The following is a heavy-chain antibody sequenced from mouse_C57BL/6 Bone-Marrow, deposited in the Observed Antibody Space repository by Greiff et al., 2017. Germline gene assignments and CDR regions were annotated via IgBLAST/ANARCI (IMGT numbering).Heavy chain of an antibody. J-gene: IGHJ2*01. CDR3: ARVTTRFCSLDY. CDR2: IHPSSGST. D-gene: IGHD1-1*01. V-gene: IGHV1-64*01. Sequence: QVQLKQPGAELVKPGASVKLSCKASGYTFTSYWMHWVKQRPGQGLEWIGMIHPSSGSTNYNEKFKSKATLTVAKSSSTAYMQPSSLTSEDSAVYYCARVTTRFCSLDYWGQGTTLTGSS. CDR1: GYTFTSYW.